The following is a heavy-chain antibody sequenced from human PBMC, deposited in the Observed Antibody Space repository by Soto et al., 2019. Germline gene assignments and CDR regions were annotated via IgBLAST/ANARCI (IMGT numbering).Heavy chain of an antibody. CDR3: AKNNRYCSSTNCFVFDY. D-gene: IGHD2-2*01. CDR2: IKQDGSEK. CDR1: GFTFSGYW. Sequence: EVQLAESGGGLVQPGGSLRLSCAASGFTFSGYWMSWVRQAPGKGLEWVANIKQDGSEKYYVDSVKGRFTISRDNAKNSLYLLMNSLRAEDTAVYYCAKNNRYCSSTNCFVFDYWGQGTLVTVSS. J-gene: IGHJ4*02. V-gene: IGHV3-7*01.